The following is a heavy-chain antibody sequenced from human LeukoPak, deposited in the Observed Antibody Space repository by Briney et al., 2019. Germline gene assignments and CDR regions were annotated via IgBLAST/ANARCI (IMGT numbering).Heavy chain of an antibody. CDR1: GFTFSSYG. J-gene: IGHJ4*02. V-gene: IGHV3-23*01. D-gene: IGHD1-7*01. CDR3: ARSSRELGGYGPWELMPPFDD. CDR2: ISGSGGST. Sequence: GGSLRLSCAASGFTFSSYGMSWVRQAPGKGLEWVSAISGSGGSTYYADSVKGRFTISRDNSKNTLYLQMNSLRAEDTAVYYCARSSRELGGYGPWELMPPFDDWGQGTLVTVSS.